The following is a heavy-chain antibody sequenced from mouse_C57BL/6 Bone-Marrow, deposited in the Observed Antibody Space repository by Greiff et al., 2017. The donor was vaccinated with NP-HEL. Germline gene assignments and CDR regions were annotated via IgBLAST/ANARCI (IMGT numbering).Heavy chain of an antibody. J-gene: IGHJ3*01. D-gene: IGHD1-1*01. V-gene: IGHV14-4*01. CDR1: GFNIKDDY. CDR3: TTFYYGSSLFAY. CDR2: IDPENGDT. Sequence: EVQLQQSGAELVRPGASVKLSCTASGFNIKDDYMHWVKQRPEQGLEWIGWIDPENGDTAYASKFQGKATITADTSSNTAYLQLSSLTSEDTAVYYCTTFYYGSSLFAYWGQGTLVTVSA.